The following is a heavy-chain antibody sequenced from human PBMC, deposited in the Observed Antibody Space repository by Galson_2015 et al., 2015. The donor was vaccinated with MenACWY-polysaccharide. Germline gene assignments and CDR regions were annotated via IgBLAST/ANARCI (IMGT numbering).Heavy chain of an antibody. CDR3: VKGRGAVFGDV. D-gene: IGHD3-3*01. Sequence: SLRLGCAASGFTCSTYAMSWVRQAPGTGLDWVATINNRGDRTYYADSVQGRFTISRDDSKSTVSLQMSSLRAEDTALYYCVKGRGAVFGDVWGQGTMVTVSS. V-gene: IGHV3-23*01. CDR2: INNRGDRT. CDR1: GFTCSTYA. J-gene: IGHJ3*01.